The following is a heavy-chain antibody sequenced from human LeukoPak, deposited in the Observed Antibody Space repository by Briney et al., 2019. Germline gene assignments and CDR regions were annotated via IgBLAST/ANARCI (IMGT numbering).Heavy chain of an antibody. CDR2: IYYSGST. V-gene: IGHV4-61*08. Sequence: SETLSLTCTVSGGSISSGAYYWGWIRQPPGKGLEWIGSIYYSGSTNYNPSLKSRVTISVDTSKNQFSLKLSSVTAADTAVYYCARRGRTCSSTSCYGHWFDPWGQGTLVTVSS. D-gene: IGHD2-2*01. CDR1: GGSISSGAYY. CDR3: ARRGRTCSSTSCYGHWFDP. J-gene: IGHJ5*02.